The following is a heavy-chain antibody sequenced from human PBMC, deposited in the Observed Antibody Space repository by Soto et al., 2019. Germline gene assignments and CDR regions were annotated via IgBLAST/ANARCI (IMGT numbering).Heavy chain of an antibody. V-gene: IGHV3-21*01. Sequence: EVQLVESGGGLVKPGGSLRLSCAGSGFTFSSHSMNWVRQAPGKGLEWVSSISISSNHIWYADSVKGRFTSSRDNAKNSLYLQMNSLRAEDTAVYYCARDMEFCTNGLCFWFDYWGQGTLVTVSS. D-gene: IGHD2-8*01. CDR2: ISISSNHI. J-gene: IGHJ4*02. CDR3: ARDMEFCTNGLCFWFDY. CDR1: GFTFSSHS.